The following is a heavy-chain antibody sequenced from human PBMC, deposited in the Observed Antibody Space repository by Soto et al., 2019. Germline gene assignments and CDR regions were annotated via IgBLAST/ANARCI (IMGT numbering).Heavy chain of an antibody. V-gene: IGHV3-23*01. Sequence: GSLRLSCAASGFTFSIYVMSWVRQAPGKGLEWVSAISSSGSGSSTYYADSVKGRFTISRDNSKNTLYLQMNSLRAEDTAVYYCAKASVGGDFDYWGQGTLVTVSS. CDR1: GFTFSIYV. J-gene: IGHJ4*02. D-gene: IGHD1-26*01. CDR2: ISSSGSGSST. CDR3: AKASVGGDFDY.